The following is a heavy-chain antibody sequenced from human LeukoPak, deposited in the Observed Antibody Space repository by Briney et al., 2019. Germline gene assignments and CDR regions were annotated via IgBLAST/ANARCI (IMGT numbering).Heavy chain of an antibody. V-gene: IGHV3-21*01. D-gene: IGHD3-22*01. J-gene: IGHJ4*02. CDR1: GFTFSSYI. Sequence: GGSLRLSCAASGFTFSSYIMNWVRQAPGKGLEWVSSISSSSSYIYYADSVKGRFTISRDNAKNSLYLQMNSLRAEDTAVYYCARGAGYYYDSSGYYTIDYWGQGTLVTVSS. CDR3: ARGAGYYYDSSGYYTIDY. CDR2: ISSSSSYI.